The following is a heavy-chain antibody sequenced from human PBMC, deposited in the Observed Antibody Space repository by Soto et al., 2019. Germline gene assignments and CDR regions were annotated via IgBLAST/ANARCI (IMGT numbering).Heavy chain of an antibody. CDR3: ARAPSGYYFDN. CDR2: INTDNSNT. V-gene: IGHV1-3*04. Sequence: QVQLVQSGAEVKKPGASVKLSCKASGYTFTSYAIHWVRQAPGQWLESMGWINTDNSNTKYSQNFQGRVTITWDTSASTAYMELSSLRSEDTAVYFCARAPSGYYFDNWGQGTLVTVSS. CDR1: GYTFTSYA. D-gene: IGHD3-10*01. J-gene: IGHJ4*02.